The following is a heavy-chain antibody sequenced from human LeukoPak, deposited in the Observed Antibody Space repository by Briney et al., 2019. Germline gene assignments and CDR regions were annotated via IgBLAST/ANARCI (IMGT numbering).Heavy chain of an antibody. CDR1: GYTFTGSY. J-gene: IGHJ4*02. CDR2: INLNSGGT. D-gene: IGHD3-22*01. Sequence: GASVKVSCKASGYTFTGSYMHWVRQAPGQGLEWMGRINLNSGGTNYAQKFQGRVTMTRDTSISTAYMELSRLRSDDTAVYYCARGDDYYDSSGYYSPYPRDYWGQGTLVTVSS. CDR3: ARGDDYYDSSGYYSPYPRDY. V-gene: IGHV1-2*06.